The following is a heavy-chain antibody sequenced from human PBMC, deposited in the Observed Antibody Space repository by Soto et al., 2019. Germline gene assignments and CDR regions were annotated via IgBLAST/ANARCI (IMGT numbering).Heavy chain of an antibody. J-gene: IGHJ3*02. CDR3: PPYPRIETTAAGGFDT. Sequence: SQTLSLTCDISGDSVSSNSAAWNWIRQSPSRGLEWLGRTSYRSKWYNDYAVSVKSPITINPDTSKNQFALQLNAATPYDTAVNYSPPYPRIETTAAGGFDTWGQETMVTVSS. CDR2: TSYRSKWYN. V-gene: IGHV6-1*01. D-gene: IGHD1-1*01. CDR1: GDSVSSNSAA.